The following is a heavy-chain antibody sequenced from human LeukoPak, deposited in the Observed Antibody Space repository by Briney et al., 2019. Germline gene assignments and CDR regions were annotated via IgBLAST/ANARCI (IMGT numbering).Heavy chain of an antibody. CDR2: INHSGSA. CDR3: ARDVGVVPAAMYGVYYYYMDV. D-gene: IGHD2-2*01. Sequence: KPSETLSLTCAVYGGSFSGYYWSWIRQPPGKGLEWIGEINHSGSANYNPSLKSRVTISVDTSKNQFSLKLSSVTAADTAVYYCARDVGVVPAAMYGVYYYYMDVWGKGTTVTVSS. V-gene: IGHV4-34*01. CDR1: GGSFSGYY. J-gene: IGHJ6*03.